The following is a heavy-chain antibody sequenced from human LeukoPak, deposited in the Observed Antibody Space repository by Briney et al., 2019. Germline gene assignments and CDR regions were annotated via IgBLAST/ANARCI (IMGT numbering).Heavy chain of an antibody. V-gene: IGHV1-8*01. CDR2: MNPNSGNT. J-gene: IGHJ4*02. Sequence: ASVKVSCKASGYTFTSYDINWVRQATGQGLEWMGWMNPNSGNTGYAQKFQGRVTMTRNTSISTAYMELSSLRSEDTAVYYCARGGYYAFWSGTWTRGYYFDYWGQGTLVTVSS. CDR3: ARGGYYAFWSGTWTRGYYFDY. CDR1: GYTFTSYD. D-gene: IGHD3-3*01.